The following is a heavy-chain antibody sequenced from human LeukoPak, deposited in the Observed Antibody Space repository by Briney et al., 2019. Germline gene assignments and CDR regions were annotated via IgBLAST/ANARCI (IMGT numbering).Heavy chain of an antibody. V-gene: IGHV5-51*01. D-gene: IGHD2-2*02. CDR1: GYTFTNYW. J-gene: IGHJ5*02. CDR3: ARGPYGYTSSATLGSYNWFDP. CDR2: IYPGDSDS. Sequence: GESLKISCKVSGYTFTNYWIGWVRQIPGKGLEWMGIIYPGDSDSRYSPSFQDQVTMSVDKSISTAYLQWSSLKPSDTAMYYCARGPYGYTSSATLGSYNWFDPWGQGSLVTVSS.